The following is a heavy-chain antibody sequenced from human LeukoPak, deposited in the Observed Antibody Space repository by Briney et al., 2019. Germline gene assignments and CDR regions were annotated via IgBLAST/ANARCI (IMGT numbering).Heavy chain of an antibody. Sequence: MSSETLSLTCTVSGGSISRGDYYWSWIRQPPGKGLEWIGEINHSGSTNYNPSLKSRVTISVDTSKNQFSLKLSSVTAADTAVHYCARGEHVLRFLEWLLTFDPWGQGTLVTVSS. CDR1: GGSISRGDYY. CDR2: INHSGST. D-gene: IGHD3-3*01. J-gene: IGHJ5*02. CDR3: ARGEHVLRFLEWLLTFDP. V-gene: IGHV4-34*01.